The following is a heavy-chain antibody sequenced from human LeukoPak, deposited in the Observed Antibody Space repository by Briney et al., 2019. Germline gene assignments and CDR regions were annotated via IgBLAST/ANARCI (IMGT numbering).Heavy chain of an antibody. CDR1: GGSISSYY. CDR2: IYYSGST. CDR3: GRDGVQEDRGPLAY. Sequence: SETLSLTCTVSGGSISSYYWSWIRQFPGKGLEWIGYIYYSGSTHYNPSLTSRVTISVDTSKTQFSLRLSSVTAADTAVYYCGRDGVQEDRGPLAYGGRGPLATVSS. D-gene: IGHD1-14*01. V-gene: IGHV4-59*01. J-gene: IGHJ4*02.